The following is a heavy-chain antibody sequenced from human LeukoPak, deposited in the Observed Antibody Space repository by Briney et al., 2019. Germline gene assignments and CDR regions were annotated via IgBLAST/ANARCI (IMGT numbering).Heavy chain of an antibody. CDR3: AKDRDWYYFDY. CDR1: GLTVSSSY. CDR2: IYNDGST. J-gene: IGHJ4*02. V-gene: IGHV3-53*01. Sequence: PGGSLRLSCAASGLTVSSSYMSWVRQAPGKGLEWVSIIYNDGSTYYADSMKGRFTISRDNSKNTLYLQVNSLRAEDTAVYYCAKDRDWYYFDYWGQGTLVTVSS. D-gene: IGHD5-24*01.